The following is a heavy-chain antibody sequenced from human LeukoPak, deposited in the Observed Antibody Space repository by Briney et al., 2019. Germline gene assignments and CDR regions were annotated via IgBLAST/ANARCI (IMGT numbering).Heavy chain of an antibody. CDR3: TKSDWFDP. J-gene: IGHJ5*02. CDR2: INGDGSRV. Sequence: GGSLRLSCAASGCTFSRYWMHWVRQAPGKGLAWVSRINGDGSRVSYADSVKGRFTISRDNAKNTLYLQMNSLRAEDTAVYYCTKSDWFDPWGQGTLVTVSS. CDR1: GCTFSRYW. V-gene: IGHV3-74*01.